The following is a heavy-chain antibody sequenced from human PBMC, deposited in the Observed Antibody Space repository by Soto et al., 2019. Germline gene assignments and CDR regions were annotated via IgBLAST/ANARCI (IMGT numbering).Heavy chain of an antibody. Sequence: EVQLVESGGGLVKPGGSLILSCAASGFTFSSYSMNWVRQAPGKGQEWVSSISSSSSYIYYAESVKGRFTISRDNAKNSLYLQINRRRAEDTAVYYCAATRELDAFDIWGQGTMVTVSS. V-gene: IGHV3-21*01. D-gene: IGHD1-26*01. CDR1: GFTFSSYS. CDR3: AATRELDAFDI. CDR2: ISSSSSYI. J-gene: IGHJ3*02.